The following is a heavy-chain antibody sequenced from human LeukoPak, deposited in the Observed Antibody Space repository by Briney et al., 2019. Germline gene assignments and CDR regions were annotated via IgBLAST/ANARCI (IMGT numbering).Heavy chain of an antibody. Sequence: QPGGSLRLSCAASGFTFSSYWMHWVRQDPGKGLVWVSHINNDGSITNYADSVKGRFTISRDNAKNTLYLQMNSLRAEETAVYYCAKVASVTIFGVASPSYFDYWGQGTLVTVSS. V-gene: IGHV3-74*01. CDR1: GFTFSSYW. CDR3: AKVASVTIFGVASPSYFDY. J-gene: IGHJ4*02. CDR2: INNDGSIT. D-gene: IGHD3-3*01.